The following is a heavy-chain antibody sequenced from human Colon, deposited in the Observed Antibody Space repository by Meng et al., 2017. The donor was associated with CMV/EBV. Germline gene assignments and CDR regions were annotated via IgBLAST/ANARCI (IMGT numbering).Heavy chain of an antibody. J-gene: IGHJ4*02. CDR2: IGRGSGA. Sequence: EVQLLESGGGLVQPGGSMGLSFAAAGFTFTSYDMSWVRQAPGKGLEWVSTIGRGSGANYADSVKGRFTMSRDNSKNTVYLEMNNLRAEDTAIYYCARDRWFTFWGQGVLVTVSS. V-gene: IGHV3-23*01. CDR3: ARDRWFTF. D-gene: IGHD2-15*01. CDR1: GFTFTSYD.